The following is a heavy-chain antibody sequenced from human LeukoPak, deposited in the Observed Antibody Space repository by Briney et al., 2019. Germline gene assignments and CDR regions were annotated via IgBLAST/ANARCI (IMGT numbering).Heavy chain of an antibody. Sequence: PGGSLRLSCAASGFTFSDAWMNWVHQAPGKGLERVGRIKRKTDGGTTDYAAPVKGRFTISRDDSKNTLYLQMNSLKTEDTAVYYCTTGNWGPYWGQGTLVTVSS. J-gene: IGHJ4*02. CDR3: TTGNWGPY. D-gene: IGHD7-27*01. CDR1: GFTFSDAW. CDR2: IKRKTDGGTT. V-gene: IGHV3-15*07.